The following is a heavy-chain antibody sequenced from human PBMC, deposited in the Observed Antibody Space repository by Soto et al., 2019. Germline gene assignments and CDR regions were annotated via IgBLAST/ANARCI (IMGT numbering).Heavy chain of an antibody. CDR2: INHSGST. D-gene: IGHD3-3*01. CDR1: GGSFSGYY. J-gene: IGHJ5*02. V-gene: IGHV4-34*01. CDR3: ARGRTTPRITIFGVVISDWFDP. Sequence: SETLCLTCAVYGGSFSGYYWSWIRQPPGKGLEWIGEINHSGSTNYNPSLKSRVTISVDTSKNQFSLKLSSVTAADTAVYYCARGRTTPRITIFGVVISDWFDPWGQGTLVTVSS.